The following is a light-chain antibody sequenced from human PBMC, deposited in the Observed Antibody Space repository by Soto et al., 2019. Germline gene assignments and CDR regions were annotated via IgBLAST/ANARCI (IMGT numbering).Light chain of an antibody. CDR3: SSYTSSSTLYV. CDR1: SSDVGGYNN. J-gene: IGLJ1*01. CDR2: DVS. Sequence: QSVLTQPASVSGSPGQSITISCTGTSSDVGGYNNVSWYQQHPGKAPKLMIYDVSNRPSGVSNRFSGSKSGNTASLTISGFQAEDEADYYCSSYTSSSTLYVFGTGTKVTVL. V-gene: IGLV2-14*01.